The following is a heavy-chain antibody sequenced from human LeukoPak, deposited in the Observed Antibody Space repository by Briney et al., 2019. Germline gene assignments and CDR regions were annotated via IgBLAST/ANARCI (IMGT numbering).Heavy chain of an antibody. Sequence: GGSLRLSCAASGFTFSSYGMHWVRKAPGKGLEWVAVIWYDGSNKYYADSVKGRFTISRDNSKNTLYLQMNSLRAEDTAVYYCARDGGGGWLQLGYYFDYWGQGTLVTVSS. J-gene: IGHJ4*02. V-gene: IGHV3-33*01. CDR2: IWYDGSNK. CDR3: ARDGGGGWLQLGYYFDY. CDR1: GFTFSSYG. D-gene: IGHD5-24*01.